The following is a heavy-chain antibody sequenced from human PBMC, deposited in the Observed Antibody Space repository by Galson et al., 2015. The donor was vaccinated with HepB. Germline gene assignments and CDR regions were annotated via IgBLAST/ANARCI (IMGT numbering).Heavy chain of an antibody. D-gene: IGHD3-22*01. V-gene: IGHV5-10-1*01. CDR3: ARFPYYYDSSGSDFDY. Sequence: QSGAEVKKPGESLRISCKGSGYSFISYWISWVRQMPGKGLEWMGRIDPSDSYTNYSPSFQGHVTISADKSISTAYLQWSSLKASDTAMYYCARFPYYYDSSGSDFDYWGQGTLVTVSS. CDR2: IDPSDSYT. CDR1: GYSFISYW. J-gene: IGHJ4*02.